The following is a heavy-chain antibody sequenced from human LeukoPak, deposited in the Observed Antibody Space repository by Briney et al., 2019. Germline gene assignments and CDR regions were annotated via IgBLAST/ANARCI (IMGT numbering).Heavy chain of an antibody. CDR3: ARLREIPVFGVVTKSTSYFDY. CDR1: GFTFSSHA. Sequence: GGSLRLSCAASGFTFSSHAMSSARQAPGKWLEWGSCISGSGCSTYYADSVKGRFTISRDNSKNTLYLQMNSLRAEDTAVYYCARLREIPVFGVVTKSTSYFDYWGQGTLVTVSS. CDR2: ISGSGCST. J-gene: IGHJ4*02. D-gene: IGHD3-3*01. V-gene: IGHV3-23*01.